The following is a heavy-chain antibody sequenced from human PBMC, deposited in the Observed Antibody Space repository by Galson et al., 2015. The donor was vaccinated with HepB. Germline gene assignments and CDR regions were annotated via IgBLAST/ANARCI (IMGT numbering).Heavy chain of an antibody. CDR3: ARDRERSPNWFDP. V-gene: IGHV1-8*01. Sequence: SVKVSCKASGYTFTSYDINWVRQATGQGLEWMGWMYPNSRNTGYAQKFQGRVTMTRNTSISTAYMELSSLRSEDTAVYYCARDRERSPNWFDPWGQGTLVTVSS. CDR1: GYTFTSYD. J-gene: IGHJ5*02. CDR2: MYPNSRNT. D-gene: IGHD1-26*01.